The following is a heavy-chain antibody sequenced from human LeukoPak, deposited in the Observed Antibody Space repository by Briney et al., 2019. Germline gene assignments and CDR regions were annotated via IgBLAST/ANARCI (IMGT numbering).Heavy chain of an antibody. Sequence: GGSLRLSCTAPGFMFNNHTMNWVRQGPGKGLECLSYITTRSTNILYADSVKGRFTMSRDDAKNSVYLQMNSLRDEDTAVYYCATGGGGYWGQGTLVTVSS. J-gene: IGHJ4*02. CDR2: ITTRSTNI. V-gene: IGHV3-48*02. CDR1: GFMFNNHT. D-gene: IGHD2-15*01. CDR3: ATGGGGY.